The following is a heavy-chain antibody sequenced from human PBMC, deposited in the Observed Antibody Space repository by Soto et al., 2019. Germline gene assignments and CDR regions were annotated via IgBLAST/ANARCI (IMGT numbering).Heavy chain of an antibody. J-gene: IGHJ4*02. CDR1: GFTFTRYS. V-gene: IGHV3-21*06. Sequence: LRLSCAASGFTFTRYSMNWARQAPGKGLEWVSSISSTTNYIYYGDSMKGRFTISRDNAKNSLYLEMNSLRAEDTAVYYCARESEDLTSNFDYWGQGTLVTVSS. CDR2: ISSTTNYI. CDR3: ARESEDLTSNFDY.